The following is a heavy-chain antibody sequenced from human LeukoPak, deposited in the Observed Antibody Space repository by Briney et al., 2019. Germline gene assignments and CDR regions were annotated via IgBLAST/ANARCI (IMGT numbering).Heavy chain of an antibody. CDR2: INWNGGST. V-gene: IGHV3-20*04. CDR3: ARILGGYDAGYYFDY. Sequence: GGSLRLSCAASGFTFDDYGMSWVRQAPGKGLEWVSGINWNGGSTGYADSVKGRFTISRDNAKSSLYLQMNSLRAEDTALYYCARILGGYDAGYYFDYWGQGTLVTVSS. J-gene: IGHJ4*02. CDR1: GFTFDDYG. D-gene: IGHD5-12*01.